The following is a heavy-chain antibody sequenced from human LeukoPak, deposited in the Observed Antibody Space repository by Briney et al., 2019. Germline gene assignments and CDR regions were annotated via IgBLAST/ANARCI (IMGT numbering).Heavy chain of an antibody. CDR3: AKFPVSSSWYADY. CDR1: GFTFSSYG. Sequence: HPGGSLRLSCAASGFTFSSYGMHWVRQAPGKGLEWVAFIRYDGSNKYYADSVKGRFTISRDNSKNTLYLQMNSLRAEDTAVYYCAKFPVSSSWYADYWGQGTLVTVSS. CDR2: IRYDGSNK. J-gene: IGHJ4*02. V-gene: IGHV3-30*02. D-gene: IGHD6-13*01.